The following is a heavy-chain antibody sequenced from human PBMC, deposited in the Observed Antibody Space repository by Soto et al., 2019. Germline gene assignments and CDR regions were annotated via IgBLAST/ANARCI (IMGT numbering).Heavy chain of an antibody. Sequence: GGSLRLSCAASGFTFSSYAMSWVRQAPGKGLEWVSAISGSGGSTYYADSVKGRFTISRDNSKNTVYLQMDSLKTDDTAVYYCTHQGDFYDRLDSWGQGTLVTVSS. CDR2: ISGSGGST. D-gene: IGHD3-22*01. CDR1: GFTFSSYA. V-gene: IGHV3-23*01. J-gene: IGHJ4*02. CDR3: THQGDFYDRLDS.